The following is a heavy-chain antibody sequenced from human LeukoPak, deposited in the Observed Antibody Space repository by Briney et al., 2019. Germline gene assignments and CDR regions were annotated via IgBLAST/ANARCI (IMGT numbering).Heavy chain of an antibody. CDR3: ATERGVGAPNWFDP. V-gene: IGHV3-30*03. D-gene: IGHD1-26*01. CDR2: TSFDGSNK. J-gene: IGHJ5*02. CDR1: GFTFSGYG. Sequence: RSLRLSCAASGFTFSGYGMHWVRQAPGKGLEWVAVTSFDGSNKYYADSVQGRFTISRDNSKNTLYLQMNSLRAEDAAVYYCATERGVGAPNWFDPWGQGTLVTVSS.